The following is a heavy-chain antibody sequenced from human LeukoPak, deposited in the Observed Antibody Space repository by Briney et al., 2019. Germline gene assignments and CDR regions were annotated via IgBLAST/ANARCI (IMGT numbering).Heavy chain of an antibody. CDR2: ISSSSTYM. Sequence: PGGSLSLSCAASGFTFSNYGMNWVRQAPGKGLEWVSSISSSSTYMYYADSVKGRFTISRDNAKNSLYLQMNSLRAEDTAVYYCAKISGYDLAPYYFDYWGQGTLVTVSS. D-gene: IGHD5-12*01. J-gene: IGHJ4*02. CDR3: AKISGYDLAPYYFDY. V-gene: IGHV3-21*04. CDR1: GFTFSNYG.